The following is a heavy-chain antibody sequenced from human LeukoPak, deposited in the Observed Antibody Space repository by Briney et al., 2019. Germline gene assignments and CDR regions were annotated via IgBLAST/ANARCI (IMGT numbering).Heavy chain of an antibody. CDR2: IKQDGSEK. CDR1: GFTFSRYQ. CDR3: AREISSWYRTEGRFDP. D-gene: IGHD6-13*01. Sequence: GGSLRLSCAASGFTFSRYQMTWGRQAPGKGLEWVANIKQDGSEKSYVDSVTGRFIISRDNAKNSLYLQMNNLRVEDTAVYYCAREISSWYRTEGRFDPWGQGTLVTVSS. V-gene: IGHV3-7*01. J-gene: IGHJ5*02.